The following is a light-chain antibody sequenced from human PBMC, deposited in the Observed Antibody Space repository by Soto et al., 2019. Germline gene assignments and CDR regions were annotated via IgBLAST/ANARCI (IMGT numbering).Light chain of an antibody. J-gene: IGLJ3*02. CDR1: SSDVGSNNF. Sequence: QSALTQPASVSGSPGQSITISCTGTSSDVGSNNFVSWFQQHPGKAPKLMIYEVTNRPSGVSYRFSGSKSGNTASLTISGLQAEDEADYYCRSFTTANTWVFGGGTKVTVL. CDR3: RSFTTANTWV. V-gene: IGLV2-14*01. CDR2: EVT.